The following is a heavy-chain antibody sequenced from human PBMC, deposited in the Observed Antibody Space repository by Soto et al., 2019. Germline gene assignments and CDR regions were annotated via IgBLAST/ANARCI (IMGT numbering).Heavy chain of an antibody. CDR1: GFTFSSYR. Sequence: EVQLVESGGGLVQPGGSLRLSCAASGFTFSSYRINWVRQAPGKGLEWVSYISSSSSTIYYEDSVKGRFTISRDNAKKSLYLQMNSLRDEDTAVYYCARESYSSGWYVDYWRQGTLVTVSS. D-gene: IGHD6-19*01. CDR2: ISSSSSTI. J-gene: IGHJ4*02. V-gene: IGHV3-48*02. CDR3: ARESYSSGWYVDY.